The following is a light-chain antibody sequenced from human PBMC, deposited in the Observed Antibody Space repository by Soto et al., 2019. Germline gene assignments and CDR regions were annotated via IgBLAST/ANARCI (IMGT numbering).Light chain of an antibody. CDR3: CSYAGSSSL. Sequence: QSALTQPRSVSGSPGQSVTISCTGTSSDITNYNSVSWFQQHPGKVPKLMIYDVNKRPSGVPDRFSGSKSGNTASLTISGLQAEDEADYHCCSYAGSSSLFGGGTKLTVL. CDR1: SSDITNYNS. J-gene: IGLJ3*02. V-gene: IGLV2-11*01. CDR2: DVN.